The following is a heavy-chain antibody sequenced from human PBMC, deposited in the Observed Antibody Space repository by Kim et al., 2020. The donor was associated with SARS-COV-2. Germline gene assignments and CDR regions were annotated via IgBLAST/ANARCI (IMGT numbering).Heavy chain of an antibody. Sequence: GGSLRLSCAASGFTFSNAWMSWVRQAPGKGLEWVGRIKSKTDGGTTDYAAPVKGRFTISRDDSKNTLYLQMNSLKTEDTAVYYCTTAVVVVTAFDAFDIWGQGTMVTVSS. CDR1: GFTFSNAW. CDR3: TTAVVVVTAFDAFDI. V-gene: IGHV3-15*01. D-gene: IGHD2-21*02. J-gene: IGHJ3*02. CDR2: IKSKTDGGTT.